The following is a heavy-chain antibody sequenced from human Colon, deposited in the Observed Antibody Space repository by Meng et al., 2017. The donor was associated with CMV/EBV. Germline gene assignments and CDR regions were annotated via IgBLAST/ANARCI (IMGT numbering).Heavy chain of an antibody. D-gene: IGHD3-3*01. Sequence: SETLSLTCNVSGGSISSSRYYWGWIRQTPGTGLEWIASIHYSGSYFNNPSLKSRVTISIDTSKNHVSLQMSSLTAADTAVYYCVRDGFRFLDAVNAFDIWGLGTMVTVSS. CDR1: GGSISSSRYY. V-gene: IGHV4-39*07. CDR2: IHYSGSY. J-gene: IGHJ3*02. CDR3: VRDGFRFLDAVNAFDI.